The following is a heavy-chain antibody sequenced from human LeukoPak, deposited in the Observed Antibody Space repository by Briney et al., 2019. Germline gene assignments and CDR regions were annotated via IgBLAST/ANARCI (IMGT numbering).Heavy chain of an antibody. J-gene: IGHJ5*02. D-gene: IGHD2-2*01. CDR1: GYTFTGYY. Sequence: ASVKVSCKASGYTFTGYYMHWVRQAPGQGLEWMGWINPNSGGTNYAQKFQGRVTMTRDTSISTAYMELSRLRSDDTAVYYCARADYRSSTSCRNWFDPWGQGTLVTVSS. CDR2: INPNSGGT. CDR3: ARADYRSSTSCRNWFDP. V-gene: IGHV1-2*02.